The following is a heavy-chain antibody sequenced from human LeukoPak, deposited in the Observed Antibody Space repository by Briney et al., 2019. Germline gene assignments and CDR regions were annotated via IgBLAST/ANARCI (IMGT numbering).Heavy chain of an antibody. CDR3: AKARGRFGELLGLDY. J-gene: IGHJ4*02. CDR1: GFTFSSYA. D-gene: IGHD3-10*01. V-gene: IGHV3-30*04. Sequence: GGSLRLSCAASGFTFSSYAMHWVRQAPGKGLEWVAVISYDGSNKYYADSVKGRFTISRDNSKNTLYLQMNSLRAEDTAVYYCAKARGRFGELLGLDYWGQGTLVTVSS. CDR2: ISYDGSNK.